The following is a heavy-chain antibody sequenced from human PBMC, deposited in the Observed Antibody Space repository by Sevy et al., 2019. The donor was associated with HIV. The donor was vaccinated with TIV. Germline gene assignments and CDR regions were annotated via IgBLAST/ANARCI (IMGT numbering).Heavy chain of an antibody. Sequence: ASVKVSCKTSGYSFTAYYMYWVRQAPGQGLEWMGWINPNSDDTNYAQNFQGRVTMTSDASTSTAYLELSRLRYDDTAMYYCAKDPQLFDSSGYLGYWGQGTLVTVSS. J-gene: IGHJ4*02. CDR2: INPNSDDT. CDR1: GYSFTAYY. D-gene: IGHD3-22*01. CDR3: AKDPQLFDSSGYLGY. V-gene: IGHV1-2*02.